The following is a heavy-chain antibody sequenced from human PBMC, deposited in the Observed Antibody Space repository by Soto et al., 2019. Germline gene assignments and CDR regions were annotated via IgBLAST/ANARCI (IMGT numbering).Heavy chain of an antibody. D-gene: IGHD3-22*01. J-gene: IGHJ3*02. Sequence: EEQLVESGGGLVQPGGSLRVSCAASGFSFRSYAMNWVRQAPGKGLEWVSYISVGCGSIFYADSVKGRFTISRDDAKNSLYLQMNTLRGEDTAVYYCVRDDRWAFDIWGQGTMVTVSS. V-gene: IGHV3-48*01. CDR1: GFSFRSYA. CDR2: ISVGCGSI. CDR3: VRDDRWAFDI.